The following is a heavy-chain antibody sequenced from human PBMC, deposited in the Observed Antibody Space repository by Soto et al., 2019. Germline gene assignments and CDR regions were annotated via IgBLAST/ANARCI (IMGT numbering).Heavy chain of an antibody. CDR1: GFSLTTSGVG. Sequence: SGPTLVNPTQTLTLTCTFSGFSLTTSGVGVGWIRQAPGKALEWLALIYWNDDKRYSPSLKNRLTITKETSKNQVVLTMTTMDPVDTATYYCAHRRSLYNDYSRTPFDPWGQGTLVTVSS. CDR3: AHRRSLYNDYSRTPFDP. V-gene: IGHV2-5*01. D-gene: IGHD4-4*01. J-gene: IGHJ5*02. CDR2: IYWNDDK.